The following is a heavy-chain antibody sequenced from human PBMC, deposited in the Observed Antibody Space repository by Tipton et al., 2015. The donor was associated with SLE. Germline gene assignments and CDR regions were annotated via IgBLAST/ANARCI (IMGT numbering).Heavy chain of an antibody. Sequence: GLVKPSETLSLSCAVYGGSFSGYYWSWIRQPPGKGLEWIGYIYYSGSTNYNPSLKSRVTISADTSKNQCSLKLSTVTAADTAVYYCASTGVNYRRRAFDIWGQGTMVTVSS. CDR3: ASTGVNYRRRAFDI. J-gene: IGHJ3*02. V-gene: IGHV4-59*08. CDR1: GGSFSGYY. CDR2: IYYSGST. D-gene: IGHD5-24*01.